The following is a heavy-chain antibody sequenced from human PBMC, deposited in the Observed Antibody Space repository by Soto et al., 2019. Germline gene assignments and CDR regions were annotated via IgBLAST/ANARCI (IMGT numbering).Heavy chain of an antibody. Sequence: SVRVSCKASGGSFRSYAISWVRQAPGQGLEWMGGIIPIFGTANYEQKFQGRVTITADKSTSTAYMELSSLRSEDTAVYYCATYYYDSSGYYAAAFDIWGQGTMVTVSS. CDR1: GGSFRSYA. CDR2: IIPIFGTA. CDR3: ATYYYDSSGYYAAAFDI. V-gene: IGHV1-69*06. D-gene: IGHD3-22*01. J-gene: IGHJ3*02.